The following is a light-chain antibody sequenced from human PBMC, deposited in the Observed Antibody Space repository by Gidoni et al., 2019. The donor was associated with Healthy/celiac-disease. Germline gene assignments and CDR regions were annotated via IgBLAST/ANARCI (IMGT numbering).Light chain of an antibody. V-gene: IGKV1-39*01. Sequence: DIQRCQSPPSLSASVRDRVTITCRASQSIGSYLNWYQQKPGKAPKLLIYAAYSLQSGVPSRFSVSVSGTDFTLTISSLQPEDFATYYCQQSYSTPPWTFGQGTRVEIK. CDR1: QSIGSY. J-gene: IGKJ1*01. CDR2: AAY. CDR3: QQSYSTPPWT.